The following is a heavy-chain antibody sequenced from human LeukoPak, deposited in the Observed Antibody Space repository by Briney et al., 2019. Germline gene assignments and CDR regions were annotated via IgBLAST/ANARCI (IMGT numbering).Heavy chain of an antibody. D-gene: IGHD3-9*01. CDR1: GFTFSSYA. J-gene: IGHJ4*02. Sequence: GGSLRLSCAASGFTFSSYAMHWVRQPPGKGLEWVAVISYDGSNKYYADSVKGRFTISRDNSKNTLHLQMNSLRAEDTAVYYCAKDLGYDILTGPGLWGQGTLVTVSS. CDR2: ISYDGSNK. V-gene: IGHV3-30*04. CDR3: AKDLGYDILTGPGL.